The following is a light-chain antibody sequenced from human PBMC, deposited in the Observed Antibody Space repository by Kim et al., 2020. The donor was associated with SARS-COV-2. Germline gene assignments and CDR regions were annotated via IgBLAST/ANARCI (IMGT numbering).Light chain of an antibody. CDR2: GAS. Sequence: EIVLTQSPGTLSLSPGKRATLSCRASQSVSNNYLAWFQQKPGQAPRLLIYGASSRATGFPDRFSGSGSGTDFTLTISRLEPEDFAVYYCQQYGSSPWTFGQGTKVEIK. CDR1: QSVSNNY. J-gene: IGKJ1*01. CDR3: QQYGSSPWT. V-gene: IGKV3-20*01.